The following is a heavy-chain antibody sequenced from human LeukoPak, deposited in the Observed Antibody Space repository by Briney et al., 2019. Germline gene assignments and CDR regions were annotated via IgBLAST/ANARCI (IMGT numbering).Heavy chain of an antibody. CDR3: AWGDSSGYPFDP. CDR1: GGSISSSSYY. J-gene: IGHJ5*02. Sequence: SETLSLTCTVSGGSISSSSYYWGWIRQPPGKGLEWIGSIYYSGSTYYNPSLKSRVTISVDTSKNQFSLKLSSVTAADTAVYYCAWGDSSGYPFDPWGQGTLVTVSS. D-gene: IGHD3-22*01. CDR2: IYYSGST. V-gene: IGHV4-39*01.